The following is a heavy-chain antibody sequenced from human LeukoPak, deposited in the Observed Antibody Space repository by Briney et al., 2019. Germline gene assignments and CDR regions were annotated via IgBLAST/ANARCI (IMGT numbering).Heavy chain of an antibody. V-gene: IGHV4-39*07. CDR3: ARGALVRLHPYFDY. Sequence: PSETLSLTCTVSGGSISSSSYYWGWIRQPPGKGLEWIGSIYYSGSTYYNPSLKSRVTISVDTSKNQFSLKLSSVTAADTAVYYCARGALVRLHPYFDYWGQGTLVTVSS. CDR2: IYYSGST. D-gene: IGHD3-10*01. CDR1: GGSISSSSYY. J-gene: IGHJ4*02.